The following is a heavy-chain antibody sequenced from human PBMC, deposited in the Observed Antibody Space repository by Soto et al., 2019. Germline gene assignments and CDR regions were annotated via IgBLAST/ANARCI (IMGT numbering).Heavy chain of an antibody. CDR3: SRVRMYYTSSQAAYYLDY. CDR2: ISSSGTYI. CDR1: GFTFSDYA. J-gene: IGHJ4*02. D-gene: IGHD2-2*01. V-gene: IGHV3-21*01. Sequence: EVQLVESGGGLVKPGGSLRLSCAASGFTFSDYAMNWVRRSPGKGLEWVSSISSSGTYIYYADSLKGRFTISRDNAKNSVDLQMNSLRADDTAVYYCSRVRMYYTSSQAAYYLDYWGQGVLVTVSS.